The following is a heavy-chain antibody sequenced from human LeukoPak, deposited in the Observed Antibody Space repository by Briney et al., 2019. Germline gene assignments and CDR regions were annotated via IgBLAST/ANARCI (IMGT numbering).Heavy chain of an antibody. J-gene: IGHJ4*02. V-gene: IGHV3-74*01. CDR3: ASAYTYVRLGDH. CDR1: GLSFSNYW. D-gene: IGHD3-16*01. CDR2: TNLHGTAV. Sequence: GGSLSFSCAGPGLSFSNYWLPWFRQAPGKGLVWVARTNLHGTAVDYADSVKGRFTISRDNAKNTLFLQMNSLRAEDTAVYYCASAYTYVRLGDHWGQGTLVTVSS.